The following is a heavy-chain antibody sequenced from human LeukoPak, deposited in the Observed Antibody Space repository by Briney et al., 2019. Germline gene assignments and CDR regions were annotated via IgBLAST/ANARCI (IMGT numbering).Heavy chain of an antibody. Sequence: ASETLSLTCAVYGGSFSGYYWSWIRQPPGKGLEWIGEINHSGSTNYNPSLKSRVTISVDTSKNQFSLKLSSVTAADTAVYYCARFPVRGYSGYGYYYGMDVWGQGTTVTVSS. V-gene: IGHV4-34*01. CDR2: INHSGST. CDR3: ARFPVRGYSGYGYYYGMDV. J-gene: IGHJ6*02. D-gene: IGHD5-12*01. CDR1: GGSFSGYY.